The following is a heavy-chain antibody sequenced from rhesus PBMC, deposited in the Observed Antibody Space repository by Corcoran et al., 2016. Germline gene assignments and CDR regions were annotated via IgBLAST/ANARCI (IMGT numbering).Heavy chain of an antibody. J-gene: IGHJ4*01. CDR2: ITYSGST. CDR3: ARGALYFDY. CDR1: GGSISSGYYY. V-gene: IGHV4-122*02. Sequence: QVQLQESGPGLVKPSETLSLTCAVSGGSISSGYYYWSWTRQPPGKGLEWIGYITYSGSTSYHPSLKRRVTISRDTSKNQFSLKLSSVTAADTAVYYCARGALYFDYWGQGVLVTVSS.